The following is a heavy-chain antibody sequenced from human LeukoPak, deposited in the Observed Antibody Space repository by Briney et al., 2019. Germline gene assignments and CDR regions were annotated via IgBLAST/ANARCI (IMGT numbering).Heavy chain of an antibody. V-gene: IGHV3-30*04. J-gene: IGHJ4*02. D-gene: IGHD6-19*01. CDR1: GFTFSGSA. CDR2: ITYDGSNK. Sequence: GGSLRLSCAASGFTFSGSAMHWVRQAPGKGLEWVAVITYDGSNKYYTDSVKGRFTISRDNSKSTLYLQMNSLRAEDTAVYYCAKVRWDNSGWYYLDYWGQGTLVTVSS. CDR3: AKVRWDNSGWYYLDY.